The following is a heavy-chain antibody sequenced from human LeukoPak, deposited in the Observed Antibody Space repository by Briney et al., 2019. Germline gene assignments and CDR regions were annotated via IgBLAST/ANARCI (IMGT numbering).Heavy chain of an antibody. V-gene: IGHV4-4*02. J-gene: IGHJ4*02. D-gene: IGHD3-10*01. CDR3: ARAPPMWGSGSYLDY. Sequence: KPSETLSLTCAVSGGSISSSNWWSWVRQPPGKGLEWIGEIYHSGSTNYNPSLKSRVTISVDKSKNQFSLKLSSVTAADTAVYYCARAPPMWGSGSYLDYWGQGTLVTVSS. CDR1: GGSISSSNW. CDR2: IYHSGST.